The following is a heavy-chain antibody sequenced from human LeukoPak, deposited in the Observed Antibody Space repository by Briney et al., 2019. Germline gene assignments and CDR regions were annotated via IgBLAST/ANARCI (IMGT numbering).Heavy chain of an antibody. J-gene: IGHJ4*02. Sequence: PSETLSLTCTVSGGSISTTSYYWGWIRQPPGKGLEWVSGIIPSGHTTYYADSVRGRFTISRDNSRNTLYLQMNSLRAEDTAVYYCAKDDRWLQFCCWGQGTLVTVSA. V-gene: IGHV3-23*01. CDR2: IIPSGHTT. CDR3: AKDDRWLQFCC. D-gene: IGHD5-24*01. CDR1: GGSISTTSYY.